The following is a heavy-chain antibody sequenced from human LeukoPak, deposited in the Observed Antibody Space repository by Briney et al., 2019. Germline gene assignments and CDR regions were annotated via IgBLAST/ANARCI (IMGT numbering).Heavy chain of an antibody. CDR3: ARDHSGSYYADY. J-gene: IGHJ4*02. CDR1: GYTFTSYD. CDR2: MNPNSGNT. V-gene: IGHV1-8*03. D-gene: IGHD1-26*01. Sequence: ASVKVSCKASGYTFTSYDINWVRQATGQGLEWMGWMNPNSGNTGYAQKFQGRVTITRDTSTSTVYMELSSLRSEDTAVYYCARDHSGSYYADYWGQGTLVTVSS.